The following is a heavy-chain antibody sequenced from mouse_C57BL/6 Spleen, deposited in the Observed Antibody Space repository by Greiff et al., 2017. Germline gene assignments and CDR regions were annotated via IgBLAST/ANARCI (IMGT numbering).Heavy chain of an antibody. V-gene: IGHV1-55*01. CDR2: IYPGSGST. CDR1: GYTFTSYW. Sequence: QVQLQQPGAELVKPGASVKMSCKASGYTFTSYWITWVKQRPGQGLEWIGDIYPGSGSTNYNQKFKGKSTLTVDKSSSTAYMQLSSLTSEDSAVYYCARSGGSSYGGYWGQGTTLTVSS. D-gene: IGHD1-1*01. CDR3: ARSGGSSYGGY. J-gene: IGHJ2*01.